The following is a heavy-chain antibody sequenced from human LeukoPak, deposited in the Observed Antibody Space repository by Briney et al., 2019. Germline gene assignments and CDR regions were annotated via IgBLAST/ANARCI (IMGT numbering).Heavy chain of an antibody. CDR3: ATSSAYYYFDFDY. Sequence: GGSLRLSCAASGFSFDDYAMNWVRQAPGKGLEWVSYITSRGSTIYYADSVKGRFTMSRDNAKNSLYLQMNSPRAEDTAVYYCATSSAYYYFDFDYWGQGTLVTVSS. V-gene: IGHV3-48*03. CDR2: ITSRGSTI. CDR1: GFSFDDYA. D-gene: IGHD3-22*01. J-gene: IGHJ4*02.